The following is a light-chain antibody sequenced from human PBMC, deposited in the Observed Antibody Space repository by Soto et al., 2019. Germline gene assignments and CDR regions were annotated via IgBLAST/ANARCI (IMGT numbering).Light chain of an antibody. J-gene: IGKJ1*01. CDR3: QQYDTYWT. CDR1: QGIGSW. V-gene: IGKV1-5*03. CDR2: KAS. Sequence: IQMTQSPSTLSASVGDRVIITCLASQGIGSWLAWYQQKPGKAPKLLIYKASTLESGVPSSFSGSGSGTDFTLTISSLQPDDFATYYCQQYDTYWTFGQGTKVEIK.